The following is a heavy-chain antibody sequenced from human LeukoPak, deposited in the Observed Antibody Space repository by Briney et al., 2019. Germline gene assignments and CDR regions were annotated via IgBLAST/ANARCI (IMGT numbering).Heavy chain of an antibody. D-gene: IGHD3-10*01. CDR3: ARDRKESYYYYYMDV. CDR1: GYTFTGYY. V-gene: IGHV1-18*04. Sequence: ASVKVSCKASGYTFTGYYMHWVRQASGQGLEWMGWISAYNGNTNYAQKLQGRVTMTTDTSTSTAYMELRSLRSDDTAVYYCARDRKESYYYYYMDVWGKGTTVTVSS. J-gene: IGHJ6*03. CDR2: ISAYNGNT.